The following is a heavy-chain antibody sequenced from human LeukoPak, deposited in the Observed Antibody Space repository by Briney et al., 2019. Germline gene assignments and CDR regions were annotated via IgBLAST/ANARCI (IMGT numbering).Heavy chain of an antibody. CDR2: ISSSSSYI. J-gene: IGHJ4*02. Sequence: GGSLRLSCAVSGFTFSSYSMNWVRQAPGKGLEWVSSISSSSSYIYYADSVKGRFTISRDNAKNSLYLQMNSLRAEDTAVYYCARDRGYCSSTSCYVSDYWGQGTLVTVSS. CDR3: ARDRGYCSSTSCYVSDY. V-gene: IGHV3-21*01. D-gene: IGHD2-2*01. CDR1: GFTFSSYS.